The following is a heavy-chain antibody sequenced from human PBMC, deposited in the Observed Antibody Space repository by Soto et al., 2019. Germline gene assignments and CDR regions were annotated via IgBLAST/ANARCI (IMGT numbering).Heavy chain of an antibody. CDR3: ARDRALYYDFWSAKSADAFDI. Sequence: SETLSLTCTVSGGSISSSSSYWGWIRQPPGKGLEWVGSIYYLGNTYYNPSLKSRVTISVDTSKNQFSLKLSSVTAADTAVYYCARDRALYYDFWSAKSADAFDIWGQGTMVTVSS. V-gene: IGHV4-39*07. D-gene: IGHD3-3*01. CDR1: GGSISSSSSY. CDR2: IYYLGNT. J-gene: IGHJ3*02.